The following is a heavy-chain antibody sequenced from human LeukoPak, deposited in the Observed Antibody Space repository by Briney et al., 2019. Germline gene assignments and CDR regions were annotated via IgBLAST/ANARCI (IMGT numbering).Heavy chain of an antibody. Sequence: PSETLSLTCTVSGGSISSYYWSWIRQPPGKGLEWIGYIYYSGSTNYNPSLKSRVTISVDTSKNQFSLKLSPVTAADTAVYYCARGWGNGYDLGGGDYWGQGTLVTVSS. J-gene: IGHJ4*02. CDR2: IYYSGST. CDR3: ARGWGNGYDLGGGDY. V-gene: IGHV4-59*01. CDR1: GGSISSYY. D-gene: IGHD5-12*01.